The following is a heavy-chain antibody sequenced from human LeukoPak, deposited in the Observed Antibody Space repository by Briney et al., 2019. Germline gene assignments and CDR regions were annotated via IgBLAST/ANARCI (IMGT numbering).Heavy chain of an antibody. CDR1: GYTFTSYG. D-gene: IGHD1-26*01. Sequence: ASVKVSCKASGYTFTSYGISSVRQAPGQGLEWMGWISAYNGNTNYAQKLQGRVTMTTDTSTSTAYMELRSLRSDDTAVYYCAIYYSGSQGDYYYYMDVWGKGTTVTVSS. V-gene: IGHV1-18*01. CDR2: ISAYNGNT. J-gene: IGHJ6*03. CDR3: AIYYSGSQGDYYYYMDV.